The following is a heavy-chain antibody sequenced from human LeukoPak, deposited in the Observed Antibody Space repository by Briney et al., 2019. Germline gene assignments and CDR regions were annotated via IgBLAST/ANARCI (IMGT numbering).Heavy chain of an antibody. J-gene: IGHJ6*03. D-gene: IGHD3-10*01. V-gene: IGHV1-24*01. CDR2: FDPEDGET. Sequence: ASVKVSCKVSGGTLSALSVHWVRQAPGKGLVWMGGFDPEDGETIYAQKFQGRVTMTEDTSTETAYLEVSRLTSEDTAVYYCARVQTNLWFGALYYYYYYYMDVWGKGTTVTISS. CDR1: GGTLSALS. CDR3: ARVQTNLWFGALYYYYYYYMDV.